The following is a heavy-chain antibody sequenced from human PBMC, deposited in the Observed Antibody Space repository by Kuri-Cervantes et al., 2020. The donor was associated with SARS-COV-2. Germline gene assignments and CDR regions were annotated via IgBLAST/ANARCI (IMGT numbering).Heavy chain of an antibody. J-gene: IGHJ3*02. CDR3: AGTIGRYSSSWYAFDI. V-gene: IGHV5-51*01. CDR1: GYSFTSYW. Sequence: GESLKISCKGSGYSFTSYWIGWVRQMPGKGLEWMGIIYPGDSDTRYSPSFQGQVTISADKSISTAYLQWSSLKASDTAMYYCAGTIGRYSSSWYAFDIWGQGTMVTVSS. D-gene: IGHD6-13*01. CDR2: IYPGDSDT.